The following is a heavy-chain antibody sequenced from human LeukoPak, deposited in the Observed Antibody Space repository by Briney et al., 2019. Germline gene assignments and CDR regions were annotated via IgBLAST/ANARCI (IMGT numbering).Heavy chain of an antibody. J-gene: IGHJ5*02. Sequence: GGSLRLSCAASGFTFSSYGMHWVRQAPGKGPEWVAVIWYDGSYKYYADSVKGRFTISRENSNNTLYLQMNSLRAEDTAVYYCARDNGGYNWFDPWGQGTLVTVSS. CDR3: ARDNGGYNWFDP. CDR1: GFTFSSYG. D-gene: IGHD2-8*01. V-gene: IGHV3-33*01. CDR2: IWYDGSYK.